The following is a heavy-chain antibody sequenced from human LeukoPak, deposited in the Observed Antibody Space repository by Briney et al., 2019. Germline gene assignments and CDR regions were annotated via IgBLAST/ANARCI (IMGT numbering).Heavy chain of an antibody. Sequence: GGSLRLSCAASGFTFDDYGMSWVRQAPGKGLEWVSGINWNGGSTGYADSVKSRFTISRDNDKNSLYLQMNSLRAEDTALYYCARWFGELLHYYYMDVWGKGTTVTVSS. CDR3: ARWFGELLHYYYMDV. D-gene: IGHD3-10*01. CDR2: INWNGGST. J-gene: IGHJ6*03. CDR1: GFTFDDYG. V-gene: IGHV3-20*04.